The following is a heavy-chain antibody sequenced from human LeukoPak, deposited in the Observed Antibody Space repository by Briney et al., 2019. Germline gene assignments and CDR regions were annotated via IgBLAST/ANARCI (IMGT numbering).Heavy chain of an antibody. V-gene: IGHV3-7*01. J-gene: IGHJ6*02. Sequence: PGGSLRLPCAASGFTFSSYWMSWVRQAPGKGLEWVANIKQDGSEKYYVDSVKGRFTISRDNAKNSLYLQMNSLRAEDTAVYHCAREKYDFWSGLSYYYYGMDVWGQGTTVTVSS. D-gene: IGHD3-3*01. CDR2: IKQDGSEK. CDR1: GFTFSSYW. CDR3: AREKYDFWSGLSYYYYGMDV.